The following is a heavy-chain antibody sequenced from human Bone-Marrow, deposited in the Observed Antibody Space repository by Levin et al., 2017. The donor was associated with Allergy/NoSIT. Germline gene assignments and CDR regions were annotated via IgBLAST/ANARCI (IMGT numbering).Heavy chain of an antibody. Sequence: SQTLSLTCAVYGDSFTHSYWTWIRQTSGGGLEWLGEINHAGVADYHPSLESRVTISVDASKNQFSLKLTSVTAADTAVYFCARGQRTYSFEVSLRYFDSWGQGTLVTVSS. CDR1: GDSFTHSY. CDR3: ARGQRTYSFEVSLRYFDS. V-gene: IGHV4-34*01. J-gene: IGHJ4*02. CDR2: INHAGVA. D-gene: IGHD5-18*01.